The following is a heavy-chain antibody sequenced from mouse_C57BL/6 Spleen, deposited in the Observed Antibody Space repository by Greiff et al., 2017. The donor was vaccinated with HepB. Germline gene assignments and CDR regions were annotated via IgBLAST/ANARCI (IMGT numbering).Heavy chain of an antibody. Sequence: EVKLQQSGPVLVKPGASVKMSCKASGYTFTDYYMNWVKQSHGKSLEWIGVINPYNGGTSYNQKFKGKATLTVDKSSSTAYMELNSLTSEDSAVYYCARRSNYFYAMDYWGQGTSVTVSS. CDR3: ARRSNYFYAMDY. CDR1: GYTFTDYY. V-gene: IGHV1-19*01. CDR2: INPYNGGT. D-gene: IGHD2-5*01. J-gene: IGHJ4*01.